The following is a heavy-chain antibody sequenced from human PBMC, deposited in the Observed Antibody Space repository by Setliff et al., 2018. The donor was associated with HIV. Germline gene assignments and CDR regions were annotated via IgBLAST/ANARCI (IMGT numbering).Heavy chain of an antibody. CDR1: GGSISSSSYY. V-gene: IGHV4-39*07. CDR3: ARVEGATPDAFDI. D-gene: IGHD1-26*01. Sequence: SETLSLTCTVSGGSISSSSYYWGWIRQPPGEGLEWIGSIYYSGSTYYNPSLKSRVTISVDTSKNQFSLKLSSVTAADTAVYYCARVEGATPDAFDIWGQGTMVTVSS. J-gene: IGHJ3*02. CDR2: IYYSGST.